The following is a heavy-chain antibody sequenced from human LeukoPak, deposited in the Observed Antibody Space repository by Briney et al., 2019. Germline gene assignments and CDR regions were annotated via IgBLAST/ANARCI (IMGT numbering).Heavy chain of an antibody. D-gene: IGHD5-12*01. CDR2: IWYDGSNK. CDR3: PRDGRGLRLGRFDY. CDR1: GFTFSSYG. Sequence: GRSLRLSCAASGFTFSSYGMHWVRQAPGKGLEWVAVIWYDGSNKYYADSVKGRFTISRDNSKNTLYLQMNSLRAEDTAVYYCPRDGRGLRLGRFDYWGQGTLVTVSS. V-gene: IGHV3-33*01. J-gene: IGHJ4*02.